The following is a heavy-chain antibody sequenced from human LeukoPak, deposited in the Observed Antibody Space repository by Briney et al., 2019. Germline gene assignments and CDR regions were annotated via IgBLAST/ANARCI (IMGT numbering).Heavy chain of an antibody. V-gene: IGHV1-18*01. CDR1: GYSFSNYD. CDR3: ARENDRPFGAYDH. J-gene: IGHJ4*02. D-gene: IGHD4-17*01. Sequence: ASVKVSCKASGYSFSNYDITWVRQAPGQGLEWMGWVSKYNGKTNYAPKLQGRVFMTTDTSTSSAYMELRSLRPDDTAVYFCARENDRPFGAYDHWGQGTLVTVSS. CDR2: VSKYNGKT.